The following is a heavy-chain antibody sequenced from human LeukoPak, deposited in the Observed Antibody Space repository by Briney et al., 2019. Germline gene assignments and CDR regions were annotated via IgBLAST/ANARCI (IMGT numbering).Heavy chain of an antibody. D-gene: IGHD1-1*01. V-gene: IGHV4-38-2*02. Sequence: SETLSLTCTVSGYSISSGYYWAWLRQSPGKGLEWIGNVYHDGRTYYNPSLKSRVTISVDTSTNQFSLKLSSVTAADTAVYYCARATKRQLLGAFDIWGQGTMVTVSS. CDR3: ARATKRQLLGAFDI. CDR1: GYSISSGYY. J-gene: IGHJ3*02. CDR2: VYHDGRT.